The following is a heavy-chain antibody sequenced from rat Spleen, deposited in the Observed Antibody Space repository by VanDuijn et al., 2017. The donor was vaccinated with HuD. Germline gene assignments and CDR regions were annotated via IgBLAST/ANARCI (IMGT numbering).Heavy chain of an antibody. D-gene: IGHD1-1*01. CDR2: ISTSGGNT. V-gene: IGHV5-25*01. CDR1: GFTFSNYW. Sequence: EVQLVESGGGLVQPGRSLKLSCVASGFTFSNYWMTWIRQAPTKGLEWVATISTSGGNTYYRDSVKGRFTISRDNAKSTLYLQMDSLRSEDTATYYCATGGYYSADWFAYWGQGTLVTVSS. J-gene: IGHJ3*01. CDR3: ATGGYYSADWFAY.